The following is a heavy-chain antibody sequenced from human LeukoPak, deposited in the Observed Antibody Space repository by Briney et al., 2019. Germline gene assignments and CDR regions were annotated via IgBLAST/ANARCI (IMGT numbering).Heavy chain of an antibody. V-gene: IGHV7-4-1*01. CDR3: FDI. Sequence: ASVKVSCKASGYSFTNYAMNWMRQAPGQGLEWMGWINTNTGNPTYAQGFTGRFVFSLDTSVSTAYYCARGLPKIQLYLGDAFDIWGQGTMVTVSS. J-gene: IGHJ3*02. D-gene: IGHD5-18*01. CDR1: GYSFTNYA. CDR2: INTNTGNP.